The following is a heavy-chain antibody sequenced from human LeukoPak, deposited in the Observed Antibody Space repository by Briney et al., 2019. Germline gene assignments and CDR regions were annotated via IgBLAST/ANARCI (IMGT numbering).Heavy chain of an antibody. J-gene: IGHJ4*02. CDR1: GFTSSSYW. V-gene: IGHV3-7*01. Sequence: GGSLRLSCAASGFTSSSYWMSWVRQAPGKGLEWVASISDDGGRIRYVDSVKGRFTISRDNAKNSLYLQMNNLRAEDTAMYYCSRCEDYWGQGTLVTVSS. CDR2: ISDDGGRI. CDR3: SRCEDY.